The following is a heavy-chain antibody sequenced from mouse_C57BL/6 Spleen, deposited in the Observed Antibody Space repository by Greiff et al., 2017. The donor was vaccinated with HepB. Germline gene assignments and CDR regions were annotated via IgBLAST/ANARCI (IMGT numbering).Heavy chain of an antibody. Sequence: EVHLVESGPGMVKPSQSLSLTCTVPGYSITSGYDWHWIRHFPGNKLEWMGYISYSGSTNYNPSLKSRISITHDTSKNHFFLKLNSVTTEDTATYYCARAPNYYGSSYGYFDVWGTGTTVTVSS. CDR3: ARAPNYYGSSYGYFDV. CDR1: GYSITSGYD. J-gene: IGHJ1*03. V-gene: IGHV3-1*01. D-gene: IGHD1-1*01. CDR2: ISYSGST.